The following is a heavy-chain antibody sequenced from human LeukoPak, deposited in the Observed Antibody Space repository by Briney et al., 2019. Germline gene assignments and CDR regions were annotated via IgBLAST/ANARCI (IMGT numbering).Heavy chain of an antibody. CDR2: INPSGGST. CDR3: ARVPRGWLFDY. CDR1: GGTFSSYY. Sequence: ASVKVSCKASGGTFSSYYMHWVRQAPGQGLEWMGIINPSGGSTSYAQKLQGRVTMTRDTSTSTVYMELSSLRSEDTAVYYCARVPRGWLFDYWGQGTLVTVSS. V-gene: IGHV1-46*01. D-gene: IGHD2-15*01. J-gene: IGHJ4*02.